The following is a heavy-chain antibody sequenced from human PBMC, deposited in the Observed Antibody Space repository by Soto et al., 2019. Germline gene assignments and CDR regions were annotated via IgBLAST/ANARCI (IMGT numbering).Heavy chain of an antibody. Sequence: EMQLVESGGDLVKPGGSLRLSCAGAGFSFFSYTMTWVRQAPGKGLEWVSSISSDNKYIYYADSVKGRFTISRDNAKSSLVLQMNSLRADDTAVYYCTRSPRSITGTPTGGAQNDYWGQGALVTVSS. CDR2: ISSDNKYI. CDR3: TRSPRSITGTPTGGAQNDY. V-gene: IGHV3-21*01. J-gene: IGHJ4*02. D-gene: IGHD1-7*01. CDR1: GFSFFSYT.